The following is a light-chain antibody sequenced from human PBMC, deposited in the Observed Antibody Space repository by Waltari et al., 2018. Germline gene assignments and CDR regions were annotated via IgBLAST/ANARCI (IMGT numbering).Light chain of an antibody. CDR3: CSYAGSSTWV. CDR1: SSDVGSYNL. V-gene: IGLV2-23*02. CDR2: EVS. Sequence: QSALTHPASVSGSPGQSITISCTGTSSDVGSYNLFSWYQQHPGKAPKLMIYEVSKRPSGVSNRFSGSKSGNTASLTISGLQAEDEADYYCCSYAGSSTWVFGGGTKLTVL. J-gene: IGLJ3*02.